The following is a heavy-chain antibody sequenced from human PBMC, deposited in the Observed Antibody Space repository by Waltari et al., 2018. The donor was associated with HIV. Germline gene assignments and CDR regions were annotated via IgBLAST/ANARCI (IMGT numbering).Heavy chain of an antibody. V-gene: IGHV4-59*01. CDR2: IHYSGST. J-gene: IGHJ5*02. CDR1: GGSISSYY. CDR3: AREKGVYCSGGSCQGWFDP. D-gene: IGHD2-15*01. Sequence: QVQLQESGPGLVKPSATLSLTCTVSGGSISSYYWSWIRQPPGKGLEWIGYIHYSGSTNYTPARKSRVTISVDTAKNQCSLKLSSVTAADTAVYYCAREKGVYCSGGSCQGWFDPWGQGTLVTVSS.